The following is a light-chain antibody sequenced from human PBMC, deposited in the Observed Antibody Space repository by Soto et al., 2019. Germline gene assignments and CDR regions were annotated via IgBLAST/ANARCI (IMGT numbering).Light chain of an antibody. V-gene: IGKV1-5*03. J-gene: IGKJ4*01. CDR2: KAS. Sequence: DIQMTQSPSTLSASVGDRVTITCRASQSISSWLAWYQQKPGKAPKLLIYKASSLESGVPSRFSGSGSGTEFTLTISSLQPDDFATYYCQQYHTNGYSTVGGGTKVEIK. CDR1: QSISSW. CDR3: QQYHTNGYST.